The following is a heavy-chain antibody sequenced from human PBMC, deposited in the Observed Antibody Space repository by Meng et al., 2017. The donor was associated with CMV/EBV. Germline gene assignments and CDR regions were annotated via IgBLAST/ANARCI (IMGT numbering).Heavy chain of an antibody. CDR1: GFTFDDYG. V-gene: IGHV3-20*04. D-gene: IGHD1-26*01. CDR2: INWNGGST. J-gene: IGHJ6*02. Sequence: GESLKISCAASGFTFDDYGMSWVRQAPGKGLEWVSGINWNGGSTGYADSVKGRFTISRDNAKNSLYLQMNSLRAEDTAVYYCARDDRSGSYYDYYYYGMDVWGQGTTVTVSS. CDR3: ARDDRSGSYYDYYYYGMDV.